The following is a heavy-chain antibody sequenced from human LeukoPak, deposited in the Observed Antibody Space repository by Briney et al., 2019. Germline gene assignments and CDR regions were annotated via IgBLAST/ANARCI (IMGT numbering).Heavy chain of an antibody. CDR1: GFTFSSYS. D-gene: IGHD6-19*01. CDR3: ARKGIAVAGTGFDY. Sequence: WGSLRLSCAASGFTFSSYSMNWVRQAPGKGLEWVSSISCSSSYIYYADSVKGRFTISRDNAKNSLYLQMNSLRAEDTAVYYCARKGIAVAGTGFDYWGQGTLVTVSS. J-gene: IGHJ4*02. CDR2: ISCSSSYI. V-gene: IGHV3-21*01.